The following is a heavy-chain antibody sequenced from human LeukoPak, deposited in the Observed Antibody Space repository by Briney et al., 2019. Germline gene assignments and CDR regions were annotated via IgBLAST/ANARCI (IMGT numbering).Heavy chain of an antibody. CDR1: GFTFSSYA. CDR3: AKDRSFSPWELKMDV. V-gene: IGHV3-23*01. Sequence: GGSLRLSCAASGFTFSSYAMSWVRQAPGKGLEWVSAISGSGRSTFYADSVKGRFTISRDNPKNTLYLQMNSLRAEDTAVYYCAKDRSFSPWELKMDVWGQGTTVTVSS. J-gene: IGHJ6*02. CDR2: ISGSGRST. D-gene: IGHD3-10*01.